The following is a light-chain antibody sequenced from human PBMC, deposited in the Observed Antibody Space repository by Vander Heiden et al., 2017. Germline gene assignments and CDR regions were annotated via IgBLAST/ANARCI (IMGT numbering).Light chain of an antibody. V-gene: IGKV3-20*01. J-gene: IGKJ4*01. CDR1: QSVSSSY. CDR3: QYDGRSPSDT. CDR2: GAS. Sequence: EVVLRQSACTLSLSPGERATLSCRASQSVSSSYSACQQQTPGHATRLLIYGASSRATGIPERFSGSWYGKDSTLTSSMQAQEDSAVYYCQYDGRSPSDTFGGGTKVEIK.